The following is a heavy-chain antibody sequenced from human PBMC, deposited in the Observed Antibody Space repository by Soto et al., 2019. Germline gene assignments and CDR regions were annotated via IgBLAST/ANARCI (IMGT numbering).Heavy chain of an antibody. CDR3: ARLALVTRIFDY. CDR2: VYHSGNP. Sequence: SETLSLTCAVSGGSISSGGYSWSWIRQPPGKGLEWIGYVYHSGNPYYNPSLKGRVTISLDRSKNQFSLELGSVTAADTAVYYCARLALVTRIFDYWGQGTLVTVSS. D-gene: IGHD2-21*02. V-gene: IGHV4-30-2*01. J-gene: IGHJ4*02. CDR1: GGSISSGGYS.